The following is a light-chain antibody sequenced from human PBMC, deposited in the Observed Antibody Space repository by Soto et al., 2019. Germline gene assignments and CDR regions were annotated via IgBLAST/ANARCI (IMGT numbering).Light chain of an antibody. J-gene: IGLJ2*01. CDR3: GTWDSSLSGGV. CDR2: DNN. Sequence: QAVVTQPPSVSAAPGQKVTISCSGSSSNIGNNYVSWYQQLPGTAPKLLIYDNNMRPSGIPDRFSGSKSGTSATLGITGLQTGDEADYYCGTWDSSLSGGVFGGGTKLTVL. CDR1: SSNIGNNY. V-gene: IGLV1-51*01.